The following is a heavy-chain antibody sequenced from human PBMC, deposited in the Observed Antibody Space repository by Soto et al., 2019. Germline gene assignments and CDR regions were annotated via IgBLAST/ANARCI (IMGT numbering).Heavy chain of an antibody. V-gene: IGHV4-39*01. D-gene: IGHD6-19*01. CDR2: IYYSGST. Sequence: PSETLSLTCTVSGGSISSSSYYWGWIRQPPGKGLEWIGSIYYSGSTYYNPSLKSRVTISVDTSKNQFSLKLSSVTAADTAVYYCARLVWQWMPAQPYYFDYWGQGTLVTVSS. J-gene: IGHJ4*02. CDR1: GGSISSSSYY. CDR3: ARLVWQWMPAQPYYFDY.